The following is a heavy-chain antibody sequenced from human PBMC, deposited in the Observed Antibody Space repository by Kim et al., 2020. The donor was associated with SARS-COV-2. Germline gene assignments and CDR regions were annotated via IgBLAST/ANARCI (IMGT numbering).Heavy chain of an antibody. D-gene: IGHD3-22*01. CDR3: TTTYYDSSGYYYGGDY. V-gene: IGHV3-15*01. Sequence: PVKGRFTISRDDSKNTRYLQMNSLKTEDTAVYYCTTTYYDSSGYYYGGDYWGQGTLVTVSS. J-gene: IGHJ4*02.